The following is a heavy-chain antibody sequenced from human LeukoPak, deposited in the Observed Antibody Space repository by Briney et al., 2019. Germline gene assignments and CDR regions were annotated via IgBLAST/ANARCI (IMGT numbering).Heavy chain of an antibody. D-gene: IGHD1-26*01. J-gene: IGHJ4*02. CDR3: VRDHDTTLDC. CDR2: NNPNSGVT. CDR1: GYSFIDYY. Sequence: ASVKVSCKASGYSFIDYYLHWVRQAPGQGLEWMGWNNPNSGVTNYAQKFQGRVTMTRDTSISTAYMELSRLSSDDTAVYYCVRDHDTTLDCWGQGTLITVSS. V-gene: IGHV1-2*02.